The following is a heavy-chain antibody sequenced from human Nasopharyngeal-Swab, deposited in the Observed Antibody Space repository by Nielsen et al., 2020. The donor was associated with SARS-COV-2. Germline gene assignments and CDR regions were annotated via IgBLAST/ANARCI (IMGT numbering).Heavy chain of an antibody. CDR2: IYYSGST. Sequence: PGKGLEWIGYIYYSGSTYYNPSLKSQVTISVDTSKNQFSLKLSSVTAADTAVYYCARDSGVAGTKYYYYGMDVWGQGTTVTVSS. CDR3: ARDSGVAGTKYYYYGMDV. J-gene: IGHJ6*02. D-gene: IGHD6-19*01. V-gene: IGHV4-30-4*01.